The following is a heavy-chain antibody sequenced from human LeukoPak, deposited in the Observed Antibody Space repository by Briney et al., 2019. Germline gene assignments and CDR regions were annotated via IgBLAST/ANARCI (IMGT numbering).Heavy chain of an antibody. Sequence: ASVKVSCKASGYTFSNYDINWVRQATGQGLEWMGWMNPNSGNTGYAQKFQGRVTMTRNTSISTAYMELNSLRSEDTAVYYCARPLRDGYRNYDAFDIWGQGTMVTVSS. CDR2: MNPNSGNT. J-gene: IGHJ3*02. V-gene: IGHV1-8*01. CDR3: ARPLRDGYRNYDAFDI. CDR1: GYTFSNYD. D-gene: IGHD5-24*01.